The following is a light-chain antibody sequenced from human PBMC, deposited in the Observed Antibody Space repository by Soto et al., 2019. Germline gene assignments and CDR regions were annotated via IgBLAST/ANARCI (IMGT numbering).Light chain of an antibody. CDR1: QTVLSRCRSNSC. J-gene: IGKJ3*01. Sequence: DIVMTQSPDSLAVSLGERATINCKSSQTVLSRCRSNSCLAWYQQKPGQPPRLLIYWASIRESGVPDRFSGSGSGTDFTLTISSLQAEDVAVYYCQQFYDTPQGFTFGPGTKVEIK. V-gene: IGKV4-1*01. CDR3: QQFYDTPQGFT. CDR2: WAS.